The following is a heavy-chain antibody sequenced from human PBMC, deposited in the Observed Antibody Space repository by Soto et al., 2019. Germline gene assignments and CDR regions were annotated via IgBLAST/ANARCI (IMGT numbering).Heavy chain of an antibody. CDR3: ARGVGGYCSSTSCYTVWFDP. V-gene: IGHV1-2*04. CDR1: GYTFTGYY. D-gene: IGHD2-2*01. Sequence: QVPLVQSGAEVKKPGASVKVSCKASGYTFTGYYMHWVRQAPGQGLEWMGWINPNSGGTNYAQKFQGWVTMTRDTSISTAYMELSRLRSDDTAVYYCARGVGGYCSSTSCYTVWFDPWGQGTLVTVSS. CDR2: INPNSGGT. J-gene: IGHJ5*02.